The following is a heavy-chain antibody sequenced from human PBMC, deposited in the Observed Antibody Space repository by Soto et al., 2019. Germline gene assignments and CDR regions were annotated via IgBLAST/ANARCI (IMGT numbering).Heavy chain of an antibody. CDR2: IYHGGST. V-gene: IGHV4-30-2*01. CDR1: GGSISSGGYS. J-gene: IGHJ5*02. D-gene: IGHD3-3*01. CDR3: ARGVRFLEWLSRYNWFDP. Sequence: SETLSLTCAVSGGSISSGGYSWSWIRQPPGKGLEWIGYIYHGGSTYYNPSLKSRVTISVDRSKNQFSLKLSSVTAADTAVYYCARGVRFLEWLSRYNWFDPWGQGTLVTVSS.